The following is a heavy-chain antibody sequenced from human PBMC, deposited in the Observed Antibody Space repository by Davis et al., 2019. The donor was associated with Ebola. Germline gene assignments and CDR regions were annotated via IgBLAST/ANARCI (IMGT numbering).Heavy chain of an antibody. D-gene: IGHD3-22*01. Sequence: AASVKVSCKASGYTFTSYDINWVRQATGQGLEWMGWMNPNSGNTGYAQKFQGRVTMTRNTSISTAYMELSSPRSEDTAVYYCARVHQVAHYDSSGYYLTAEYFQHWGQGTLVTVSS. CDR1: GYTFTSYD. V-gene: IGHV1-8*01. J-gene: IGHJ1*01. CDR2: MNPNSGNT. CDR3: ARVHQVAHYDSSGYYLTAEYFQH.